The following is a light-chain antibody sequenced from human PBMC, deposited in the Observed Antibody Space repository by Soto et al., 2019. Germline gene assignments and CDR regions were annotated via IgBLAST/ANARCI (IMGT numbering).Light chain of an antibody. CDR1: QSISSW. J-gene: IGKJ4*01. CDR3: QQYNRYSFT. V-gene: IGKV1-5*01. CDR2: DAS. Sequence: DIQLTQSPSTLSASVGDRVTITCRASQSISSWLAWYQQKPGKAPKLLIYDASSLESGVPSRFSGSGSDTEFTLTINNLQPDDFATYHCQQYNRYSFTFGGGTKVDIK.